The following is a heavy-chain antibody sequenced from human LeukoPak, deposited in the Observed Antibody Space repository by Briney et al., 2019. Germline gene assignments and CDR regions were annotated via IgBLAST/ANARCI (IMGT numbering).Heavy chain of an antibody. V-gene: IGHV4-61*02. CDR1: GGSSSSGSYY. CDR3: ARGTYYYDRFDY. Sequence: SQTLSLTCTVSGGSSSSGSYYWSWIRQPAGKGLEWIGRIYTSGSTHYNPSLKSLVTISVDTCKNQFSLKLSSVPAADTAVYYCARGTYYYDRFDYWGQGTLVTVSS. J-gene: IGHJ4*02. CDR2: IYTSGST. D-gene: IGHD3-22*01.